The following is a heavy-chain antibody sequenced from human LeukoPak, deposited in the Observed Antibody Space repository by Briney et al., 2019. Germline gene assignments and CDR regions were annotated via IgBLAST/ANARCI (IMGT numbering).Heavy chain of an antibody. V-gene: IGHV1-69*04. CDR3: ARGSAELLELFDY. Sequence: ASVKVSCKASGGTFSSYAISWVRQAPGQGLEWMGRIIPILGIANYAQKFQGRVTITTDESTSTAYMELSSLRSEDTAVYYCARGSAELLELFDYWGQGTLVTVSS. CDR2: IIPILGIA. CDR1: GGTFSSYA. J-gene: IGHJ4*02. D-gene: IGHD1-7*01.